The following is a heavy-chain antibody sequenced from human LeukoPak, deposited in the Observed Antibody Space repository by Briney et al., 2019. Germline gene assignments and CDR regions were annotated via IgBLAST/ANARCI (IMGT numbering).Heavy chain of an antibody. CDR2: IFYDRSNK. J-gene: IGHJ4*02. CDR3: ARDQALYFSYGDY. CDR1: GFTFSNYG. Sequence: PGGSLRLSCAASGFTFSNYGMHWVRQAPGKGLEWLAAIFYDRSNKYYADTVKGRFTISRDNSKNTLYLQVNSLRAEDTAVYYCARDQALYFSYGDYWGQGTLVTVSS. V-gene: IGHV3-33*01. D-gene: IGHD2/OR15-2a*01.